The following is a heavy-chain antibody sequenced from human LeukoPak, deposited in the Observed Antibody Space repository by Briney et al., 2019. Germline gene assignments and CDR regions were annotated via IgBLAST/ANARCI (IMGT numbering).Heavy chain of an antibody. CDR1: GLTFADAW. J-gene: IGHJ4*02. Sequence: GGSLRLSCVASGLTFADAWMNWVRQAPGKGLEWVSAISGSGGSTYYADSVKGRFTISRDNSKNTLYLQMNSLRAEDTAVYYCASNLGDSGSYYRYYFDYWGQGTLVTVSS. CDR2: ISGSGGST. D-gene: IGHD1-26*01. CDR3: ASNLGDSGSYYRYYFDY. V-gene: IGHV3-23*01.